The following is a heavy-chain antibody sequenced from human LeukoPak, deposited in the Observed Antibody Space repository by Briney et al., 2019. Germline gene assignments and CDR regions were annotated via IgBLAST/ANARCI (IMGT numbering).Heavy chain of an antibody. Sequence: GGSLRLSCAASGFTFSSYWMHWVRQAPGKGLVWVSRINSDGSSTSYADSVKGRFTISRDNAKNTLYLQMNSLRAEDTAVYYCAKDDSAVAGFDYWGQGTLVTVSS. CDR3: AKDDSAVAGFDY. V-gene: IGHV3-74*01. CDR2: INSDGSST. D-gene: IGHD6-19*01. J-gene: IGHJ4*02. CDR1: GFTFSSYW.